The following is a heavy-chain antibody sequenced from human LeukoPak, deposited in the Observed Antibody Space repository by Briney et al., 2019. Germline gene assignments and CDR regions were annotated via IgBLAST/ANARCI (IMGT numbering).Heavy chain of an antibody. V-gene: IGHV4-34*01. CDR1: GGSFSGYY. CDR3: ASKSPYYFDY. Sequence: SETLSHTRAVYGGSFSGYYWISLRAPPAKALEWIGEINHSGSTNYNPSLKGRVTISVDTSKNQFSLKLSSVTAADTAVYYCASKSPYYFDYWGQGTLVTVSS. CDR2: INHSGST. J-gene: IGHJ4*02.